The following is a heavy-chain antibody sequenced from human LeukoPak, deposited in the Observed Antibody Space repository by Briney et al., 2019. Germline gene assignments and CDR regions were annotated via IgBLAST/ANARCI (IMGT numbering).Heavy chain of an antibody. J-gene: IGHJ4*02. CDR1: GGSISNSTYY. D-gene: IGHD3-10*02. CDR2: IYYSGTT. CDR3: ARGGLFVQYYFDY. Sequence: SETLSLTCTVSGGSISNSTYYWGWIRQPPGKGLEWIGHIYYSGTTYYNPSLESRITVSVDTSKNQFSLKLSSVTAADTAVYYCARGGLFVQYYFDYWGQGTLVTVSS. V-gene: IGHV4-39*07.